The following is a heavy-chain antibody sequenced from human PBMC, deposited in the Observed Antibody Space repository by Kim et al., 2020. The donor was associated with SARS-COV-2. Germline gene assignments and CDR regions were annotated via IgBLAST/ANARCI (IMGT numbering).Heavy chain of an antibody. D-gene: IGHD2-15*01. Sequence: SETLSLTCAVYGGSFSGYYWSWIRQPPGKGLEWIGEINHSGSTNYNPSLKSRVTISVDTSKNQFSLTLSSVTAADTAVYYCARGIGRYCSGGSCSQWGQGTLVTVSS. CDR2: INHSGST. J-gene: IGHJ4*02. CDR1: GGSFSGYY. V-gene: IGHV4-34*01. CDR3: ARGIGRYCSGGSCSQ.